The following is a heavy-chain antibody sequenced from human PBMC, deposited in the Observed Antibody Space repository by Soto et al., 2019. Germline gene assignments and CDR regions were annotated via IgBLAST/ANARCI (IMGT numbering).Heavy chain of an antibody. J-gene: IGHJ4*01. CDR3: VKAPTDSGDTY. V-gene: IGHV3-23*01. Sequence: SLRLSWEASGVRFSNYSMNSPRQFPGKGLELVSXXSXSRXXXXXKXXXSVKGRFTISRDNSKNTLYLQMSSLRAEDTAVYYCVKAPTDSGDTYRGRGTLLTVSS. D-gene: IGHD4-17*01. CDR2: XSXSRXXXXX. CDR1: GVRFSNYS.